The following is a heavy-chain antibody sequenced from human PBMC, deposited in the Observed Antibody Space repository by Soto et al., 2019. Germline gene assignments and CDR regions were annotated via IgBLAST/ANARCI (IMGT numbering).Heavy chain of an antibody. Sequence: AGWSLRLSCAASGFTFENHAMHWVRQVPGKGLEWVAGIGWNSANIGYADSVKGRFSISRDNAKSSLYLEMNGLRIEDTALYFCAKDSASSWSEYFRYWGRSTLVTV. D-gene: IGHD6-13*01. CDR2: IGWNSANI. J-gene: IGHJ1*01. CDR3: AKDSASSWSEYFRY. V-gene: IGHV3-9*01. CDR1: GFTFENHA.